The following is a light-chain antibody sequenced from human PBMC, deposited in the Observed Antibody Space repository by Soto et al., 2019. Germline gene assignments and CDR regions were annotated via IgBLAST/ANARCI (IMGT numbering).Light chain of an antibody. CDR1: SSNIGAPFD. J-gene: IGLJ1*01. CDR2: GNH. CDR3: QSYDGRLSGYV. Sequence: QSVLTQPPSVSGTPGQTVVISCSGSSSNIGAPFDVNWYRQILGTAPKLLIYGNHNRPSGVPERFSGSKSGTSATLAITGLQAEDEADYYCQSYDGRLSGYVFGTGTKLTVL. V-gene: IGLV1-40*01.